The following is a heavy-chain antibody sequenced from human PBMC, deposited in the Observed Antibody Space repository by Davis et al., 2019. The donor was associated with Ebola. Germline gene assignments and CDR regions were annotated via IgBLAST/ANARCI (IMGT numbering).Heavy chain of an antibody. CDR2: ISTFTGDT. J-gene: IGHJ5*02. CDR1: GYTFIDYG. Sequence: ASVKVSCKTSGYTFIDYGITWVRQAPGQGLEWVGWISTFTGDTNYAHKLRGRVTMTKDTSATKVYMELRSLGSDDTAVYYCARESGYCNEGTGCYGVVIWFEPWGQGTLVTVSS. V-gene: IGHV1-18*04. CDR3: ARESGYCNEGTGCYGVVIWFEP. D-gene: IGHD2-15*01.